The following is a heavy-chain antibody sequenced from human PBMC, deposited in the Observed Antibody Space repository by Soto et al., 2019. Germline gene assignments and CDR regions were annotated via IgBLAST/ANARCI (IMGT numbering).Heavy chain of an antibody. CDR2: ISASGGAT. V-gene: IGHV3-23*01. J-gene: IGHJ4*02. CDR3: ARVRFGGLRLGELSPFDY. Sequence: GGSLRLSCTASGFTFYTYAMTWVRQAPGQGLEWISGISASGGATYYADSLKGRFTISRDNSRSTLYLQMDSLRADDTALYYCARVRFGGLRLGELSPFDYWGQGALVTVSS. CDR1: GFTFYTYA. D-gene: IGHD3-16*02.